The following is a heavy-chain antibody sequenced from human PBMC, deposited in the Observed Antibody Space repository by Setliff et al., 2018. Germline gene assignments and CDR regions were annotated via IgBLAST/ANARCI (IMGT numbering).Heavy chain of an antibody. J-gene: IGHJ4*02. CDR1: GYSISSGYI. CDR3: ARDLGHGGDSDY. CDR2: IGHTGSI. Sequence: TSETLSLTCTVSGYSISSGYIWGWIRQPPGKGLEWVGNIGHTGSINYNPSLKSRLTISRDTSKNQVPLKLNSVTATDTAVYYCARDLGHGGDSDYWGQGILVTVSS. V-gene: IGHV4-38-2*02. D-gene: IGHD2-21*02.